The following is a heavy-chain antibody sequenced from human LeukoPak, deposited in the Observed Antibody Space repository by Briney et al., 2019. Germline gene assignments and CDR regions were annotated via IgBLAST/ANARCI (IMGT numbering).Heavy chain of an antibody. D-gene: IGHD1-14*01. J-gene: IGHJ3*01. Sequence: PSETLSLTCTVSGGSMNSYYWSWIPQPPGKGLEWIAYIYYSGSTNYNPSLKSRVTISVDTSKNQFSLTLSSVTAADTAVCYCARQPGGTAAFDLWGQGTMVTVSS. CDR2: IYYSGST. CDR1: GGSMNSYY. CDR3: ARQPGGTAAFDL. V-gene: IGHV4-59*08.